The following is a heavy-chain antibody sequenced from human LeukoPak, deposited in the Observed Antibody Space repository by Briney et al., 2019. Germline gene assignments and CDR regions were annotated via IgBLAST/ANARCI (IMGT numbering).Heavy chain of an antibody. CDR2: ISAYNGNT. V-gene: IGHV1-18*04. D-gene: IGHD3-22*01. J-gene: IGHJ6*02. Sequence: GASVKVSCKASGYTFTIYYMHWVRQAPGQGLEWMGWISAYNGNTNYAQKLRGRVTMTTDTSTTTAYMELRSLRSDDTAVYYCARDLGYDSSGPNSYYYYGMDVWGQGTTVTVSS. CDR3: ARDLGYDSSGPNSYYYYGMDV. CDR1: GYTFTIYY.